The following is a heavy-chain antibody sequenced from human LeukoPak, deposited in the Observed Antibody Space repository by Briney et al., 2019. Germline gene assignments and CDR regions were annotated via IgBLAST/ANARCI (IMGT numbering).Heavy chain of an antibody. J-gene: IGHJ6*02. CDR1: GFTFGTYA. V-gene: IGHV3-30*04. CDR3: ARDRISGPSYHDHGMDV. Sequence: GRSLRLSCAASGFTFGTYAMHGVRQAPGKGREGVAFTSYDGDNKYYADSVKGRFTISRDNSKNTLYLQMNSLRAEDTGVFYCARDRISGPSYHDHGMDVWGQGTTVTVSS. CDR2: TSYDGDNK.